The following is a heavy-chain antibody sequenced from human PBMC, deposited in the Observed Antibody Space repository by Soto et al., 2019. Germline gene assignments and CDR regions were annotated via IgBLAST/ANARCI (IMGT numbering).Heavy chain of an antibody. V-gene: IGHV3-30*03. J-gene: IGHJ4*02. CDR2: ISGDGNTK. D-gene: IGHD6-19*01. CDR3: ARVAVAGTNDFDY. CDR1: GFSFSTYG. Sequence: PGGSLRLSCVASGFSFSTYGMHWVRQAPGKGLEWVAVISGDGNTKYYRDSVKGRFTISRDNARNSLYLQMNSLRAEDTAVYYCARVAVAGTNDFDYWGQGTLVTVSS.